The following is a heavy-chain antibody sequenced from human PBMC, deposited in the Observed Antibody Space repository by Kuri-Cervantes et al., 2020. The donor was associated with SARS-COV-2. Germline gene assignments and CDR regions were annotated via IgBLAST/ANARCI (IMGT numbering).Heavy chain of an antibody. Sequence: GGSLRLSCAASGFTFSSYSMNWVRQAPGKGLEWVSSISSSSSYIYYADSVKGRFTISRDNAKNSLYLQMNSLRAEDTAVYYCAKDYSSGWSTGFDFDYWDQGTLVTVSS. J-gene: IGHJ4*02. V-gene: IGHV3-21*01. CDR2: ISSSSSYI. CDR3: AKDYSSGWSTGFDFDY. CDR1: GFTFSSYS. D-gene: IGHD6-19*01.